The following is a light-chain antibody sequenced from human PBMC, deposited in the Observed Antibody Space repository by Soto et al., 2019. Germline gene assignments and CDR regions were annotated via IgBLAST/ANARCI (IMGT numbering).Light chain of an antibody. CDR3: QQYAGSPWT. CDR2: GAS. V-gene: IGKV3-20*01. CDR1: QSISSL. J-gene: IGKJ1*01. Sequence: EIELTQSPATLSVSPVESATLSCRASQSISSLLAWYQQKPGQAPRLLIYGASSRATGIPDRFSGSGSGTDFTLTISRLEPEDFAVYYCQQYAGSPWTFGQGTKVDIK.